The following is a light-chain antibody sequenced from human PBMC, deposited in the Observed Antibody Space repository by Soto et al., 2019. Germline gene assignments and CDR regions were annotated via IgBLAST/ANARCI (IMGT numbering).Light chain of an antibody. Sequence: QSVLTQPASVSGSPGQSITISCTGTSSDVGGYNYVSWYQQHPGKAPKLMIYDVSNRPSGVSNRFSGSKSGNTASLTISGLPAEHEADYYCSSYTSSSTPYVVFGGGTKLTVL. CDR2: DVS. CDR1: SSDVGGYNY. V-gene: IGLV2-14*01. CDR3: SSYTSSSTPYVV. J-gene: IGLJ2*01.